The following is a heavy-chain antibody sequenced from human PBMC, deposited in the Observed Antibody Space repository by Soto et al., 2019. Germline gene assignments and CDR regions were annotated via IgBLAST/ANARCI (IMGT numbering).Heavy chain of an antibody. Sequence: QLQLQESGPGLVKPSETLSLTCTVSGGSISSSSYYWGWIRQPPGKGLEWIGSIYYSGSTYYNPSLKSRVTISVDTSKNQFSLKLSSVTAADTAVYYCATPFSSSMFDPWGQGTLVTVSS. J-gene: IGHJ5*02. CDR2: IYYSGST. D-gene: IGHD2-15*01. V-gene: IGHV4-39*01. CDR1: GGSISSSSYY. CDR3: ATPFSSSMFDP.